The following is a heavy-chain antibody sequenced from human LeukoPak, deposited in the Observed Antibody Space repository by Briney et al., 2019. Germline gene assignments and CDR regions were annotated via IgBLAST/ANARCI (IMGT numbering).Heavy chain of an antibody. CDR1: GGSINSYY. Sequence: SETLSLTCTVSGGSINSYYWSWIRQPPGKGLEWIGYIYYTGSTNYNPSLKSRVTVSLDTSNNQFSLDLTPVTAADTAVYYCARGISSWYWYFDLWGRGTLVTVSS. V-gene: IGHV4-59*01. J-gene: IGHJ2*01. D-gene: IGHD6-13*01. CDR2: IYYTGST. CDR3: ARGISSWYWYFDL.